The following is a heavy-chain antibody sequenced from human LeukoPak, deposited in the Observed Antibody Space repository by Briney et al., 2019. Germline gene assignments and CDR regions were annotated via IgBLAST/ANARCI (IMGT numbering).Heavy chain of an antibody. CDR1: GGSVTTYY. Sequence: PSETLSLTCVVSGGSVTTYYWSWFRQPPGKGPEWIGNIYHTGGTNYNPSLKSRVTISVDTSKNQFSLKLTSVTAADTGIYCCAKSAGSKNAFDIWGQETMVTVSS. CDR3: AKSAGSKNAFDI. J-gene: IGHJ3*02. CDR2: IYHTGGT. V-gene: IGHV4-59*02.